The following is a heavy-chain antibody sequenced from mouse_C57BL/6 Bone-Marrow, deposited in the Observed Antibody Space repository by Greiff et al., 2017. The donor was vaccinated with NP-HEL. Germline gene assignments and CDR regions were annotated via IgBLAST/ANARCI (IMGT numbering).Heavy chain of an antibody. V-gene: IGHV1-59*01. J-gene: IGHJ1*03. CDR2: IDPSDSYT. CDR3: ARYGPYSNWYFDV. Sequence: VKLQQPGAELVRPGTSVKLSCKASGYTFTSYWMHWVKQRPGQGLEWIGVIDPSDSYTNYNQKFKGKATLTVDTSSSTAYMQLSSLTSEDSAVYYCARYGPYSNWYFDVWGTGTTVTVSS. D-gene: IGHD2-5*01. CDR1: GYTFTSYW.